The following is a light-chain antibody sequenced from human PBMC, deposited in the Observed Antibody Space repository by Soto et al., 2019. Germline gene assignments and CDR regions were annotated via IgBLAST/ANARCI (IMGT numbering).Light chain of an antibody. J-gene: IGKJ2*01. Sequence: DIVMTQSPDSLAVSLGERATINCKSSQSVLYTSSNKNYLAWYQQKAGQPPKLLIYWASTRESGVPDRFSGSGAGTDFTLTISSLQAEDVAVYYCQQYYSTPYTCGQGTKLEIK. CDR1: QSVLYTSSNKNY. CDR3: QQYYSTPYT. CDR2: WAS. V-gene: IGKV4-1*01.